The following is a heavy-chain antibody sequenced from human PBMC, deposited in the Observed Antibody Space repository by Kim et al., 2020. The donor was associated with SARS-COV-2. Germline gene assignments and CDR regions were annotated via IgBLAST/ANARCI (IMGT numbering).Heavy chain of an antibody. CDR2: ISYSGTT. D-gene: IGHD6-25*01. J-gene: IGHJ2*01. Sequence: SETLSLTCTVSGGSISTYYWSWIRQSPGKGLEWIAYISYSGTTDYNPSLKSRVTMSVDTSKNQFSLKLSSVTAADTAVYFCARDKAADSPFHWYFDLWGRGTLVTVSS. CDR1: GGSISTYY. V-gene: IGHV4-59*01. CDR3: ARDKAADSPFHWYFDL.